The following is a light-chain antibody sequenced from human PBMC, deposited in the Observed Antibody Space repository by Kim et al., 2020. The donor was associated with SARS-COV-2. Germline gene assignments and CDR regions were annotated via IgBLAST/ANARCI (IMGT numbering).Light chain of an antibody. V-gene: IGKV3-11*01. CDR3: QQRSNWFAYT. CDR1: QSVSSY. J-gene: IGKJ2*01. Sequence: EIVLTQSPATLSLSPGERATLSCRASQSVSSYFACYQQQPGQAPRLLLYDASNRATAIPARFSGSGSGTDFTLTISSLEPEDFAVYYCQQRSNWFAYTCGQGTKLE. CDR2: DAS.